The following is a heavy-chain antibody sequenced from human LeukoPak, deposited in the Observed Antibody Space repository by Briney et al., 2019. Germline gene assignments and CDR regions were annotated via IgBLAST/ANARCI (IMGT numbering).Heavy chain of an antibody. V-gene: IGHV1-8*01. CDR2: MNPNTGNT. CDR1: GYTFPSYD. CDR3: ARAPREWGFDY. Sequence: ASVKVSCKPSGYTFPSYDINWVRQAPGQGFEWMGWMNPNTGNTGYAQKLQGRVTMTRSTSIGTAYMELSSLRSEDTAVYYCARAPREWGFDYWSQGTLVTVSS. J-gene: IGHJ4*02. D-gene: IGHD7-27*01.